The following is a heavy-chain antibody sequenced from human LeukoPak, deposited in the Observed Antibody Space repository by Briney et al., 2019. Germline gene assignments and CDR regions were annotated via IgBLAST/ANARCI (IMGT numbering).Heavy chain of an antibody. CDR2: MSGTGGTS. CDR3: AKWVPRSLESIYGMDV. J-gene: IGHJ6*02. CDR1: GFKFSDYA. Sequence: GGSLRLSCAASGFKFSDYAMNWVRQAPGKGLEWVSGMSGTGGTSYYADSAKGRYTISRDNSKSTLDLQMNSLRAEDTAVYYCAKWVPRSLESIYGMDVWGQGTTVIVSS. V-gene: IGHV3-23*01. D-gene: IGHD3-3*01.